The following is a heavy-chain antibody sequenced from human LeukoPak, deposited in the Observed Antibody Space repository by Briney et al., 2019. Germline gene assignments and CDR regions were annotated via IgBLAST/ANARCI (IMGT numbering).Heavy chain of an antibody. CDR2: IFHSGST. D-gene: IGHD2-15*01. CDR1: GGFTSSGYW. Sequence: SETLSLTCVVSGGFTSSGYWWSWVRQTPGKGLEWIGEIFHSGSTNYNPSLKSRVTISVDTSKNQFSLRLTSVTAADTAMYYCARNAAYCLDYWGQGTLVTVSS. CDR3: ARNAAYCLDY. J-gene: IGHJ4*02. V-gene: IGHV4-4*02.